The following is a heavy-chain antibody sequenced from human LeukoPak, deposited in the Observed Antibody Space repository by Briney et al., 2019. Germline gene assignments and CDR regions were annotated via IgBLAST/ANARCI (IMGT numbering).Heavy chain of an antibody. CDR2: INHSGST. J-gene: IGHJ4*02. V-gene: IGHV4-34*01. CDR1: GVSFSGCY. D-gene: IGHD2-15*01. Sequence: PSETLSLTCAVYGVSFSGCYWSWIRQPPGKGLEWIGEINHSGSTNYNPSLKSRVTISVDTSKNQFSLKLSSVTAADTAVYYCARGGVGYCSGGSCYSYFDYWGQGTLVTVSS. CDR3: ARGGVGYCSGGSCYSYFDY.